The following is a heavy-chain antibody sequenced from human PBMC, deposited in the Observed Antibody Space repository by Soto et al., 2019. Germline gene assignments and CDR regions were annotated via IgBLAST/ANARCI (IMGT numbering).Heavy chain of an antibody. Sequence: GESLKISCKTSGYIFSNYWITWVRQMPGKGLEWMGRVDPADSYTKYSPPFQGHVTISVDKSVGTAYLQWRSLNASDTAIYYCARRGSDWSFDYWGQGTLVTVSS. J-gene: IGHJ4*02. CDR3: ARRGSDWSFDY. D-gene: IGHD6-19*01. CDR2: VDPADSYT. V-gene: IGHV5-10-1*01. CDR1: GYIFSNYW.